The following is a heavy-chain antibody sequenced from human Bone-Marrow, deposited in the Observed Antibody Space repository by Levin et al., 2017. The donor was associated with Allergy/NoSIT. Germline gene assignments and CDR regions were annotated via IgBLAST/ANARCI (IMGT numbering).Heavy chain of an antibody. V-gene: IGHV2-5*02. D-gene: IGHD3-10*01. CDR1: GFSFSTSGVA. CDR2: IYWDDDK. J-gene: IGHJ2*01. CDR3: ARRSRGYFDL. Sequence: ESGPTLVKPTQTLTLTCTFSGFSFSTSGVAVGWIRQPPGKALECLALIYWDDDKRYSPSLQTRLTITKDTSKNHVVLTMTNMDPVDTATYFCARRSRGYFDLWGRGTLVTVSS.